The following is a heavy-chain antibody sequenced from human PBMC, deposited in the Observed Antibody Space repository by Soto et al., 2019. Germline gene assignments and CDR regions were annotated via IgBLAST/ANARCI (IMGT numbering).Heavy chain of an antibody. CDR1: GGTFSSYA. V-gene: IGHV1-69*13. CDR2: IIPIFGTA. D-gene: IGHD1-26*01. Sequence: SVKVSCKASGGTFSSYAISWVRQAPGQGLEWMGGIIPIFGTANYAQKFQGRVTITVDESTSTAYMELSSLRSEDTAVYYCARVEWELLFGFDYWGQGTLVTVSS. CDR3: ARVEWELLFGFDY. J-gene: IGHJ4*02.